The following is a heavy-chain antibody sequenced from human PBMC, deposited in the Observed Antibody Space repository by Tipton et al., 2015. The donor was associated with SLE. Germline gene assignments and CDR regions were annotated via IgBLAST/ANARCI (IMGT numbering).Heavy chain of an antibody. V-gene: IGHV3-23*01. CDR1: GFTFHDYA. CDR2: ISNDGGTA. J-gene: IGHJ4*02. Sequence: SLRLSCAASGFTFHDYAISWVRQAPGMGLKWISTISNDGGTAWYADSVKGRFTISRDNSKNTLFLQMDSLGAEDTAVYYCLQGYFFGNCGQGTLVTVSS. CDR3: LQGYFFGN.